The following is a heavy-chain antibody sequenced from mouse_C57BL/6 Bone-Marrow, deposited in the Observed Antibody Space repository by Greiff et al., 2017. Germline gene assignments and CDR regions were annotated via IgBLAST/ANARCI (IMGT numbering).Heavy chain of an antibody. D-gene: IGHD1-1*01. CDR3: ASSDYYGSSYGAMDY. J-gene: IGHJ4*01. CDR2: IYPRSGNT. CDR1: GYTFTSYG. Sequence: VKLQASGAELARPGASVKLSCKASGYTFTSYGISWVKQRTGQGLAWIGEIYPRSGNTYYNEKFKGKATLTADKSSSTAYMELRSLTSEDSAVYFCASSDYYGSSYGAMDYWGQGTSVTVSS. V-gene: IGHV1-81*01.